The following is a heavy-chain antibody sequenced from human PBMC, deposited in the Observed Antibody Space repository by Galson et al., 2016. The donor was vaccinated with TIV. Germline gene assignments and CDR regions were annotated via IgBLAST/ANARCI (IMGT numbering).Heavy chain of an antibody. V-gene: IGHV1-69*13. D-gene: IGHD2/OR15-2a*01. CDR2: LIPMFGTT. CDR1: GVTFSSYA. CDR3: ARSNSYNFYYMAV. J-gene: IGHJ6*03. Sequence: SVKVSCRASGVTFSSYAISWVRQAPGQGLEWMGGLIPMFGTTNYAQRFQGRVTITADGSTSTAYMELSSLRSEDTAVYYCARSNSYNFYYMAVWGQGTTVTVSS.